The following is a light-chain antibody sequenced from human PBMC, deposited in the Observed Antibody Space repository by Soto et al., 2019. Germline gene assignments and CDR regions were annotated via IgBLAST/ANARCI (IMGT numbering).Light chain of an antibody. V-gene: IGLV2-14*01. CDR1: SSDVGGFIF. Sequence: QSALTQPASVSGSPGQSITISCTGTSSDVGGFIFVSWYQQHPGRAPKLMIYDVSNRPSGVSNRFSGSKSGNTASLTISGLQADDDADYYCVSYTSRSTRVFGTGTKLTVL. CDR3: VSYTSRSTRV. CDR2: DVS. J-gene: IGLJ1*01.